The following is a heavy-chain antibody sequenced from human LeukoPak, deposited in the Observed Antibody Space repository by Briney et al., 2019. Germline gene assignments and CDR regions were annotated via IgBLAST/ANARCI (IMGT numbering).Heavy chain of an antibody. CDR3: AREAEWASSWVDY. J-gene: IGHJ4*02. Sequence: SETLSLTCTVSNYSISSGYYWGWIRQPPGKGLEFIGSIYQSGSTYYNPSLESRVTISVDTSRNQFSLKLSSVTAADTAVYYCAREAEWASSWVDYWGQGTLVTVSS. CDR1: NYSISSGYY. D-gene: IGHD6-13*01. V-gene: IGHV4-38-2*02. CDR2: IYQSGST.